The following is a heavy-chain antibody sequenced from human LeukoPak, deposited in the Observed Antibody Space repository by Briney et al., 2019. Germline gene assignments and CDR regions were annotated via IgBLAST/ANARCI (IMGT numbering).Heavy chain of an antibody. V-gene: IGHV6-1*01. CDR3: ARDLDGFEY. Sequence: GDXXSSNSAAWNWVRQSPARGLEWLGRTYYRSKWYYDYAVSVKSRIAINPDTSKNQFSLQLNSVTPEDTALYYCARDLDGFEYWGQGTLVTVSS. CDR1: GDXXSSNSAA. CDR2: TYYRSKWYY. J-gene: IGHJ4*02.